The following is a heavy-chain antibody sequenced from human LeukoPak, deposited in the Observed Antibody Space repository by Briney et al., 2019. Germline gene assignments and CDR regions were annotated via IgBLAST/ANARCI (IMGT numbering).Heavy chain of an antibody. Sequence: ASESLSLTCTVSGASISSYYWTWVRQPPGKEMESIGYIYYSGSTNYNPSLKSRVTISVDTSKNQFSLKLSSVTAADTAVYYCASNYYGSGSLDYWGQGTLVTVSS. J-gene: IGHJ4*02. V-gene: IGHV4-59*08. CDR1: GASISSYY. CDR2: IYYSGST. CDR3: ASNYYGSGSLDY. D-gene: IGHD3-10*01.